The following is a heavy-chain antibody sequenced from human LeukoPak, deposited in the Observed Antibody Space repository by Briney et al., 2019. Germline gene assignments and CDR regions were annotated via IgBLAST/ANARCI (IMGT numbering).Heavy chain of an antibody. CDR1: GFTFSSYS. CDR3: AKSMVRGVNPYYFDY. CDR2: ISSSSSYI. V-gene: IGHV3-21*04. D-gene: IGHD3-10*01. J-gene: IGHJ4*02. Sequence: GGSLRLSCAASGFTFSSYSMTWVRQAPGKGLEWVSSISSSSSYIYYADSVKGRFTISRDNAKNSLYLQMNSLRAEDTALYYCAKSMVRGVNPYYFDYWGQGTLVTVSS.